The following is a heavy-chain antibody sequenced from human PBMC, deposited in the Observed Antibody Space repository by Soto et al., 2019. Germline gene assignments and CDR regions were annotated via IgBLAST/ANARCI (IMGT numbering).Heavy chain of an antibody. Sequence: SETLSLTCAVSGGSISSGGYSWSWIRQPPGKGLEWIGYIYHSGSTYYNPSLKSRVTISVDRSKNQFSLKLSSVTAADTAVYYCARGDSSGYYPQGDAFDIWGQGTMVTVSS. J-gene: IGHJ3*02. CDR3: ARGDSSGYYPQGDAFDI. V-gene: IGHV4-30-2*01. CDR1: GGSISSGGYS. D-gene: IGHD3-22*01. CDR2: IYHSGST.